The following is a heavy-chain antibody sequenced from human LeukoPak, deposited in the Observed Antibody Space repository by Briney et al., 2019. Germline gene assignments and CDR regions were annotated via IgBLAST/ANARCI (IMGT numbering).Heavy chain of an antibody. Sequence: ASVKVSCKPSRYTLTSYDINCVRHATQQGLEWMGWMNPNSGNTGYAQKSQGRVTMTRNTSISTAYTELSSLRSEDTAVYYCARTLRSLEWLLPDNWFAPWGQGTLVTVSS. V-gene: IGHV1-8*01. CDR1: RYTLTSYD. CDR3: ARTLRSLEWLLPDNWFAP. CDR2: MNPNSGNT. D-gene: IGHD3-3*01. J-gene: IGHJ5*01.